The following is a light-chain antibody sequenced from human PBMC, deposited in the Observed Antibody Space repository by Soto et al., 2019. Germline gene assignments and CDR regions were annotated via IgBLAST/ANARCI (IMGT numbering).Light chain of an antibody. Sequence: QSVLTQPRSVSGSPGQSVTISCTGTSSDVGGYNYVSWYQQHPGKAPKLMIYDVSKRPSGVPDRFSGSKSGNTASLTISGLQAEDEAIYYCQSYDNTLSGPIYVFGTGTKLTVL. CDR2: DVS. CDR3: QSYDNTLSGPIYV. V-gene: IGLV2-11*01. J-gene: IGLJ1*01. CDR1: SSDVGGYNY.